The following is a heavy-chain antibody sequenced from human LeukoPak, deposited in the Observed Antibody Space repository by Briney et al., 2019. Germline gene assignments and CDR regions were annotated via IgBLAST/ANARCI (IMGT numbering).Heavy chain of an antibody. D-gene: IGHD3-10*01. V-gene: IGHV4-34*01. CDR2: INHSGST. J-gene: IGHJ4*02. Sequence: PSETLSLTCAVYGGSFSGYYWSLIRQPRGKGLEWIGEINHSGSTNYNPSLKSRVTISVDTSKNQFSLKLSSVTAADTAVYYCARAGLWFGEPNFDYWGQGTLVTVSS. CDR3: ARAGLWFGEPNFDY. CDR1: GGSFSGYY.